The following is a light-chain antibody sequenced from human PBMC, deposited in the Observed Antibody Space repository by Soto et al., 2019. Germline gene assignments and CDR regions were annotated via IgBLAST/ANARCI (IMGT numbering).Light chain of an antibody. CDR2: DAS. CDR1: RSVSSY. CDR3: QQRSNWPIT. V-gene: IGKV3-11*01. J-gene: IGKJ5*01. Sequence: EIFLTQSRCTLSLSPGESATLSFRATRSVSSYLAWYQQKPGQAPRLLIYDASSRPTDIPARFSGSGSGTDFTLTISSLEPEDFALYYCQQRSNWPITFGQGTRLEIK.